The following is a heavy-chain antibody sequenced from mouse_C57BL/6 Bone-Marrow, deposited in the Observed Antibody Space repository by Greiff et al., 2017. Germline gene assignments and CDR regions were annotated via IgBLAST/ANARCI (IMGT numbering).Heavy chain of an antibody. CDR1: GYTFTSYW. Sequence: VKLQQPGAELVRPGTSVKLSCKASGYTFTSYWMHWVKQRPGQGLEWIGVIDPSDSYTNYNQKFKGKATLTVDTSSSTAYMQLSSLTSEDSAVYYCARWRWLLRGDYAMDYWGQGTSVTVSS. CDR3: ARWRWLLRGDYAMDY. J-gene: IGHJ4*01. D-gene: IGHD2-3*01. V-gene: IGHV1-59*01. CDR2: IDPSDSYT.